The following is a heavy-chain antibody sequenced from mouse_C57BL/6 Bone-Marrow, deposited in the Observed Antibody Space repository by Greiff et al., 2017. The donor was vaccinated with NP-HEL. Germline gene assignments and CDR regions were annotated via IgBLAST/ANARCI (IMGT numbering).Heavy chain of an antibody. CDR1: GFTFSDYY. Sequence: EVKLVESGGGLVQPGGSLKLSCAASGFTFSDYYMYWVRQTPEKRLEWVAYLSNGGGSTYYPDTVKGRFTISRDNAKNTLYLQMSRLKSEDTAMYYCARHRWSGIAYWGQGTLVTVSA. CDR3: ARHRWSGIAY. J-gene: IGHJ3*01. D-gene: IGHD2-3*01. CDR2: LSNGGGST. V-gene: IGHV5-12*01.